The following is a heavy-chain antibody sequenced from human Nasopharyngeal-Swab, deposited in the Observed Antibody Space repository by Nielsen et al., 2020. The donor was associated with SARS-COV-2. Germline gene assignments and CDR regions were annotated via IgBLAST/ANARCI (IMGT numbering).Heavy chain of an antibody. J-gene: IGHJ4*02. CDR3: ARGDYHDYGLDY. D-gene: IGHD4-17*01. V-gene: IGHV4-34*01. Sequence: GALRLSCAVYGGSFSGHQWSWVRQPPGKGLEWIGEVSHGGGTNYNPSLKSRVTISVATSKNQFSLKLSSVTAADTAVYYCARGDYHDYGLDYWDQGTLVTVSS. CDR1: GGSFSGHQ. CDR2: VSHGGGT.